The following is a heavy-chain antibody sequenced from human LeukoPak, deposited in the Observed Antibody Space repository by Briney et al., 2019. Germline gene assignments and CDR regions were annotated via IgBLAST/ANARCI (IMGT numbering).Heavy chain of an antibody. D-gene: IGHD5-12*01. J-gene: IGHJ4*02. CDR2: ISGSSTYI. CDR1: EFTFSDYS. Sequence: GGSLRLSCAAPEFTFSDYSMNWVRQAPGKGLEWVSSISGSSTYIYYADSVKGRFTISRDNAKNSLYLQMNSLRAEDTAVYYCARDSGYDLDYWGQGTLVTVSS. CDR3: ARDSGYDLDY. V-gene: IGHV3-21*01.